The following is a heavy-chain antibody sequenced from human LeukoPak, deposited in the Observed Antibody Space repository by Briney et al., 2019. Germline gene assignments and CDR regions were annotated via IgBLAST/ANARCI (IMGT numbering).Heavy chain of an antibody. CDR2: IYHSGST. D-gene: IGHD3-22*01. V-gene: IGHV4-38-2*02. J-gene: IGHJ4*02. CDR1: GYSISSGYY. CDR3: ARDPYYYDSSGYYYYFDY. Sequence: SETLSLTCTVSGYSISSGYYWGWIRQPPGKGLEWIGSIYHSGSTYYNPSLKSRVTISVDTSKNQFSLKLSSVTAADTAVYYCARDPYYYDSSGYYYYFDYWGQGTLVTVSS.